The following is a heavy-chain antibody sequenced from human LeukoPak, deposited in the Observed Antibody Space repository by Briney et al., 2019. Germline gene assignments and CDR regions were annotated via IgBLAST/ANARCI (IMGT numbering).Heavy chain of an antibody. CDR1: GGSFSGYY. V-gene: IGHV4-34*01. CDR3: ASSTPWIQLWYGRDY. Sequence: SETLSLTCAVYGGSFSGYYWSWIRQPPGKGLEWIGEISHSGSTNYNPSLKSRVTISVDTSKNQFSLKLSSVTAADTAVYYCASSTPWIQLWYGRDYWGQGTLVTVSS. D-gene: IGHD5-18*01. CDR2: ISHSGST. J-gene: IGHJ4*02.